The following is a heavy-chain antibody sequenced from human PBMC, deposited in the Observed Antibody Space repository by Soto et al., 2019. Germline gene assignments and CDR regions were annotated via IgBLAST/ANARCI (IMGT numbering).Heavy chain of an antibody. Sequence: QVQLVQSGAEVKKPGASVKVSCKASGYTFTNYYMRWVRQAPGQGLECMGMINPSSGSTSYAQKFQGRVTMTRDTSTSTIYMELSSLRSEDTAVYYCARDEDPSSGWPTYGMDVWGQGTTVIVSS. CDR1: GYTFTNYY. J-gene: IGHJ6*02. V-gene: IGHV1-46*01. CDR3: ARDEDPSSGWPTYGMDV. CDR2: INPSSGST. D-gene: IGHD6-19*01.